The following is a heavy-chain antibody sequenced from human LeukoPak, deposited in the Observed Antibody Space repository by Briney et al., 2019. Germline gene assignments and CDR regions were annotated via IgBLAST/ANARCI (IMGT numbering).Heavy chain of an antibody. CDR1: GYTFTGYY. CDR2: INPNNGGT. J-gene: IGHJ5*02. V-gene: IGHV1-2*02. D-gene: IGHD2-2*01. Sequence: ASVKVSCKASGYTFTGYYMHWVRQAPGQGLEWMGWINPNNGGTNYAQKFQGRVTMTRDTSISTAYMELSRLRSDDTAVYYCATANYCSSTSCSPWGQGTLVTVSS. CDR3: ATANYCSSTSCSP.